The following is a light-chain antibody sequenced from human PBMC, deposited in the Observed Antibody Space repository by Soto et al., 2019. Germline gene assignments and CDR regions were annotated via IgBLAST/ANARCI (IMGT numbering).Light chain of an antibody. J-gene: IGLJ1*01. CDR1: SSDVGGYNY. Sequence: QSALTQPRSVSGSPGQSVTISCTGSSSDVGGYNYVSWYQQYPGEAPKLMIYEVSSRPSGISDRFSGSKSGNTASLTISGLQTEDEGDYYCVSYASGNTLLFGTGTKVTVL. V-gene: IGLV2-11*01. CDR2: EVS. CDR3: VSYASGNTLL.